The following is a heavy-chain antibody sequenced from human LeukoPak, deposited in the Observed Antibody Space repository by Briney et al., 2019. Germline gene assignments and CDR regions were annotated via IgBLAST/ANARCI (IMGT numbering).Heavy chain of an antibody. Sequence: GGSLRLSCAASGFTFSTFEMTWVRQAPGKGLEWVSYISSRESTKYCADSVKGRFTISRDNAKNAVYLQMNSLRAEDTAVYYCARYSSTTSCHFYGMDVWGRGTSVTVSS. V-gene: IGHV3-48*03. CDR3: ARYSSTTSCHFYGMDV. CDR1: GFTFSTFE. J-gene: IGHJ6*02. D-gene: IGHD2-2*01. CDR2: ISSRESTK.